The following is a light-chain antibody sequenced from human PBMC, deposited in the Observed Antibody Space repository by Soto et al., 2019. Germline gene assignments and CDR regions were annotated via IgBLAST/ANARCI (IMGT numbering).Light chain of an antibody. V-gene: IGKV1-5*01. J-gene: IGKJ1*01. CDR1: QSIGRW. CDR2: DAS. CDR3: QQYNLFPWT. Sequence: DIQMNQSPSSLSASLGDRVTITRRASQSIGRWLAWYQQTPGKAPNILIYDASNFKSGVPSRFRGSGSWTEFTLTISRLQPDDFETYYCQQYNLFPWTFGQGTKVDIK.